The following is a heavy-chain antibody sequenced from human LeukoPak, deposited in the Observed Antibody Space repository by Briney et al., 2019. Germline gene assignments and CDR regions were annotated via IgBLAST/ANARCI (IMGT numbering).Heavy chain of an antibody. Sequence: GESLRISCKGSGYNFTNYWISWVRQMPGKGLEWMGTIDPSDSYNNYSPSFQGHVTISADKSISTAYLQCSSLKASDSAMYYCVRHGLGSSWFGFDYWGQGTLVTVSS. J-gene: IGHJ4*02. CDR3: VRHGLGSSWFGFDY. CDR2: IDPSDSYN. V-gene: IGHV5-10-1*01. CDR1: GYNFTNYW. D-gene: IGHD6-13*01.